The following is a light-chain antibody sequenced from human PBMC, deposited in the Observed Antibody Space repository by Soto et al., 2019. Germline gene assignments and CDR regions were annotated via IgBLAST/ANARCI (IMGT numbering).Light chain of an antibody. Sequence: QSALTQPRSVSGSPGQSVTISCTGTSSDVGGYNYVSWYQQHPGKAPKLMIYDVSKRPSGVTDRFSGSKSGNTASLTISGLPAADEADYYCCSYAGSYTFGVFGTGTKLTVL. CDR3: CSYAGSYTFGV. CDR1: SSDVGGYNY. V-gene: IGLV2-11*01. J-gene: IGLJ1*01. CDR2: DVS.